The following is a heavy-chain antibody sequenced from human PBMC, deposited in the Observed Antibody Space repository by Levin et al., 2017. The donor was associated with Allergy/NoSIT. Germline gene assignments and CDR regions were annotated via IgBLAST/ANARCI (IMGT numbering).Heavy chain of an antibody. CDR1: GFTFSSYW. Sequence: SCAASGFTFSSYWMSWVRQAPGKGLEWVANIKQDGSEKYYVDSVKGRFTISRDNAKNSLYLQMNSLRAEDTAVYYCARVEYYGDYDGAFDIWGQGTMVTVSS. CDR2: IKQDGSEK. V-gene: IGHV3-7*01. J-gene: IGHJ3*02. CDR3: ARVEYYGDYDGAFDI. D-gene: IGHD4-17*01.